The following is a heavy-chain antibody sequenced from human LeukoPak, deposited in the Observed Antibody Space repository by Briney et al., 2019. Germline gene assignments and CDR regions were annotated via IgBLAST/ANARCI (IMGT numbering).Heavy chain of an antibody. Sequence: SETLSLTCAVHGGSFSGHYCSWIRQSPGKGLEWIGEINHSGSTNYNPSLKSRVTLSVDTSKNQSSLKLNSVTAADTAVYYCAKGPQTGWFDTWSQGTLVTVSS. CDR2: INHSGST. CDR3: AKGPQTGWFDT. D-gene: IGHD3-10*01. J-gene: IGHJ5*02. CDR1: GGSFSGHY. V-gene: IGHV4-34*01.